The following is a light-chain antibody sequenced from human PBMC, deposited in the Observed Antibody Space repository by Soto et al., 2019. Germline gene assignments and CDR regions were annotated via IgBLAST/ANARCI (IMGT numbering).Light chain of an antibody. J-gene: IGLJ2*01. CDR3: AAWDDSLNGVV. CDR2: SND. V-gene: IGLV1-44*01. CDR1: SSNIGSYT. Sequence: QSVLTQPPSACGTPGQRVTISCSGSSSNIGSYTVNWYQRLPGTAPKLLIYSNDQRPSGVPDRCSGSKSGTSASLAISGLQSEDEADYYCAAWDDSLNGVVFGGGTKLTVL.